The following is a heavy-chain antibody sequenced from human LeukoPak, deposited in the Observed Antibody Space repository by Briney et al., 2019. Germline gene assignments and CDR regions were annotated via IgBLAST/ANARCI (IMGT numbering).Heavy chain of an antibody. CDR2: VSYDGSDK. D-gene: IGHD3-10*01. V-gene: IGHV3-30*18. Sequence: GGSLRLSCAASGFAFSAYSMNWVRQAPGKGLEWVAVVSYDGSDKYYADSVKGRFTISRDNSKNTLYLQMNSLRAEDTAVYYCVKDKLWFGEPNYYFDYWGQGTLVTVSS. J-gene: IGHJ4*02. CDR1: GFAFSAYS. CDR3: VKDKLWFGEPNYYFDY.